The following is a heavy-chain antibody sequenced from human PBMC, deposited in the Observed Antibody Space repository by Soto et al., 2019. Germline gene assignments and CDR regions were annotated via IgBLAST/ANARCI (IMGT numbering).Heavy chain of an antibody. J-gene: IGHJ4*02. Sequence: EVQLLESGGGLVQPGGSLRLSCAASGFTFSSYDMSWVRQAPGRGLEWVSTISGGGGRTDYADSVKGRFTISRDNHKSTLNLHMATLRAEDTAIYYCAKDEIFGQIDYWGQGILVTVSS. CDR2: ISGGGGRT. V-gene: IGHV3-23*01. D-gene: IGHD3-3*01. CDR3: AKDEIFGQIDY. CDR1: GFTFSSYD.